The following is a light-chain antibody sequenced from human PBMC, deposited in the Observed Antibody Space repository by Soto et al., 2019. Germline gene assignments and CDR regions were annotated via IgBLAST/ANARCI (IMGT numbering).Light chain of an antibody. CDR3: QQYNDWPLT. CDR1: QSVNNN. Sequence: EIVMTQSPATLSVSPGERATLSCRATQSVNNNLAWYQQKPGQAPRLLLYGASTRATGIPARFSGSGSATEFTLXXSSLQSEDFAVYYXQQYNDWPLTFGGGTKVEI. CDR2: GAS. J-gene: IGKJ4*01. V-gene: IGKV3-15*01.